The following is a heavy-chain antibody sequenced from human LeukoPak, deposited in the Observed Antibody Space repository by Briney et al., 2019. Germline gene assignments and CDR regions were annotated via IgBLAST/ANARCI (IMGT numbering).Heavy chain of an antibody. Sequence: GESLKISCKGSGYTFTSYWIGWVRQMPGKGLEWMGIIYHGDSNTRYNPSFQIKDTMSVDKSITTHHLHRSSLKASDTAMYYYARLGYCSRDTCYAFDYWGQGTLVTVSS. CDR3: ARLGYCSRDTCYAFDY. D-gene: IGHD2-2*01. CDR2: IYHGDSNT. CDR1: GYTFTSYW. V-gene: IGHV5-51*01. J-gene: IGHJ4*02.